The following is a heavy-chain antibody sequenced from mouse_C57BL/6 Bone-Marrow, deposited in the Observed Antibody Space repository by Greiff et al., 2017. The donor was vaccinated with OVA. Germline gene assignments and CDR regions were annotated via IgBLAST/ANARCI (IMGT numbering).Heavy chain of an antibody. CDR2: IDPSDSET. CDR3: AREKRDGKGYFDY. D-gene: IGHD2-1*01. J-gene: IGHJ2*01. Sequence: QVQLQQPGAELVRPGSSVKPSCKASGYTFTSYWMHWVKQRPIQGLEWIGNIDPSDSETHYNQKFKDKATLTVDKSSSTAYMQLSSLTSEDSAVYYCAREKRDGKGYFDYWGQGTTLTVSS. CDR1: GYTFTSYW. V-gene: IGHV1-52*01.